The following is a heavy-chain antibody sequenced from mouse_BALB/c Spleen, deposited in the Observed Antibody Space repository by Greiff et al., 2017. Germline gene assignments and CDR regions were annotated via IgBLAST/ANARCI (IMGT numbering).Heavy chain of an antibody. CDR3: ASTYSGPAY. D-gene: IGHD2-12*01. CDR1: GYSITSGYS. V-gene: IGHV3-1*02. CDR2: IHYSGST. J-gene: IGHJ3*01. Sequence: EVKLQESGPDLVKPSQSLSLTCTVTGYSITSGYSWHWIRPFPGNKLEWMGYIHYSGSTNYNPSLKSRISITRDTSKNQFFLQLNSVTTEDTATYYCASTYSGPAYWGQGTLVTVSA.